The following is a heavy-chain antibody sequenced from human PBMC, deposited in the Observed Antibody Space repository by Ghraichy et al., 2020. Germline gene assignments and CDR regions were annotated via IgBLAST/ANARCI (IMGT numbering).Heavy chain of an antibody. V-gene: IGHV1-24*01. CDR1: GYTLTELS. CDR3: ATEGRNYGSGSSQYYFDY. D-gene: IGHD3-10*01. Sequence: ASVKVSCKVSGYTLTELSMHWVRQAPGKGLEWMGGFDPEDGETIYAQKFQGRVTMTEDTSTDTAYMELSSLRSEDTAVYYCATEGRNYGSGSSQYYFDYWGQGTLFTVSS. CDR2: FDPEDGET. J-gene: IGHJ4*02.